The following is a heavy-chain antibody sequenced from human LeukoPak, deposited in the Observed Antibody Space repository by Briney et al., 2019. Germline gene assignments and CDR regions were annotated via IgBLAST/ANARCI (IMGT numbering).Heavy chain of an antibody. CDR3: ARWQYSGTHRPGEGFDY. V-gene: IGHV1-2*02. CDR2: INPESGVT. Sequence: ASVKVSCKASGYTFTGYYMHWVRRAPGQGFEWMGWINPESGVTKPAQKFQGRVTMTGDTSISTAYMELRSLKSDDTAVYYCARWQYSGTHRPGEGFDYWGQGALITVSS. J-gene: IGHJ4*02. D-gene: IGHD1-26*01. CDR1: GYTFTGYY.